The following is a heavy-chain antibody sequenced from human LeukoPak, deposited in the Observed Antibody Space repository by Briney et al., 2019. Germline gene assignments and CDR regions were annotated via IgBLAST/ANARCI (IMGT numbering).Heavy chain of an antibody. CDR1: GSIFGDYW. V-gene: IGHV3-7*04. J-gene: IGHJ4*02. Sequence: GGSLRLSCAASGSIFGDYWMTWVRQAPGKGLEWVANIHKDGSEKYYVDSVKGRFSITRDNAKNSLFLQMNSLRAEDSAVYYCARYGYGYGTPFDYWGQGTLVTVSS. CDR2: IHKDGSEK. CDR3: ARYGYGYGTPFDY. D-gene: IGHD5-18*01.